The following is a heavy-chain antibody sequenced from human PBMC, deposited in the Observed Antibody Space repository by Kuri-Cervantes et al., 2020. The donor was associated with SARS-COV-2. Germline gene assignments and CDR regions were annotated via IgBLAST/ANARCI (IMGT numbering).Heavy chain of an antibody. D-gene: IGHD2-2*02. Sequence: LRLSCTVSGGSISSGDYYWSWIRQPPGKGLEWIGYIYYSGSTYYNPSLKSRVTISVDTSKNQFSLKLSSVTAADTAVYYCASQLVVVVPAAIRITLHDAFDIWGQGTMVTVSS. J-gene: IGHJ3*02. V-gene: IGHV4-30-4*08. CDR2: IYYSGST. CDR3: ASQLVVVVPAAIRITLHDAFDI. CDR1: GGSISSGDYY.